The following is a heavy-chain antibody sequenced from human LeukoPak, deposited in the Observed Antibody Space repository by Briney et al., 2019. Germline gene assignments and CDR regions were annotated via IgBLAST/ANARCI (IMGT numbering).Heavy chain of an antibody. D-gene: IGHD3-10*01. CDR2: IYYSGST. V-gene: IGHV4-61*05. CDR1: GGSISSSSYY. J-gene: IGHJ5*02. CDR3: ARHGGMSVWFGELSPYPRGFDP. Sequence: PSETLSLTCTVSGGSISSSSYYWSWVRQPPGKGLEWIGYIYYSGSTNYNPSLKGRVTISVDTSKNQFSLKLSSVTAADTAVYYCARHGGMSVWFGELSPYPRGFDPWGQGTLVTVSS.